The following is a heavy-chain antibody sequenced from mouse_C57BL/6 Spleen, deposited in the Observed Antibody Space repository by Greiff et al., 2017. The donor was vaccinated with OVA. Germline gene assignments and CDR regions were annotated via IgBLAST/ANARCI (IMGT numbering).Heavy chain of an antibody. CDR2: IDPENGDT. V-gene: IGHV14-4*01. J-gene: IGHJ1*03. Sequence: EVQLQQSGAELVRPGASVKLSCTASGFNIKDDYMHWVKQRPEQGLEWIGWIDPENGDTEYASKFQGKATITADTSSNTAYLQLSSLTSEDTAVYYCHYYYGSSWYFDVWGTGTTVTVSS. CDR1: GFNIKDDY. CDR3: HYYYGSSWYFDV. D-gene: IGHD1-1*01.